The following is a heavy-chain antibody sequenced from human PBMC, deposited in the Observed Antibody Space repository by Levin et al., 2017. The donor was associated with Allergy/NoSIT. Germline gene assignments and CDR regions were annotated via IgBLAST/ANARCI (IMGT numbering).Heavy chain of an antibody. CDR2: MNPNSGNT. J-gene: IGHJ6*02. CDR3: ARVIRGDPLPFYYYGMDV. D-gene: IGHD3-16*01. CDR1: GYTFTSYD. V-gene: IGHV1-8*01. Sequence: AASVKVSCKASGYTFTSYDINWVRQATGQGLEWMGWMNPNSGNTGYAQKFQGRVTMTRNASISTAYMELSSLRSEDTAVYYCARVIRGDPLPFYYYGMDVWGQGTTVTVSS.